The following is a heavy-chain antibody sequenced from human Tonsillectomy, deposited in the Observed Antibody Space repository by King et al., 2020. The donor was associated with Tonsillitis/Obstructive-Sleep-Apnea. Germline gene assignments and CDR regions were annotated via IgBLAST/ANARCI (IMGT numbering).Heavy chain of an antibody. Sequence: VQLQESGPGLVKPSETLSLTCTVPGGSISSYYWSWIRQPPGKGLEWIAYIYYSGRTNYNPSRKSRVTISVDTSKNQFSLKLSSVTAADTAVYYCARLYQFAFDIWGQGTMVTVSS. CDR2: IYYSGRT. CDR3: ARLYQFAFDI. J-gene: IGHJ3*02. D-gene: IGHD2-2*01. V-gene: IGHV4-59*01. CDR1: GGSISSYY.